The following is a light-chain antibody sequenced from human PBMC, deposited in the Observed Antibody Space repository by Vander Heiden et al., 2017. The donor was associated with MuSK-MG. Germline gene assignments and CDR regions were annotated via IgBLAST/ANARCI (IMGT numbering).Light chain of an antibody. CDR1: SSDVGGYNY. J-gene: IGLJ3*02. CDR2: DVS. CDR3: SSDTSSSTRV. Sequence: PGQSITISCPGTSSDVGGYNYFSWYQQHPGNAPKLMIYDVSNRPSGVTTRFSGYKSGNTASLTISGLQAEDVADYYCSSDTSSSTRVFGGGTKLTVL. V-gene: IGLV2-14*04.